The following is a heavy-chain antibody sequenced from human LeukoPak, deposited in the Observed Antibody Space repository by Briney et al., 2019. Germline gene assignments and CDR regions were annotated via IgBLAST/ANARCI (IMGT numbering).Heavy chain of an antibody. V-gene: IGHV3-23*01. Sequence: GGSLRLSCAASGFTFSTYGMHWVRQAPGKGLEWVSAISGSGGSTYYADSVKGRFTISRDNSKNTLYLQMNSLRAEDTAVYYCAKQNGGSYSSGAFDIWGQGTMVTVSS. CDR2: ISGSGGST. J-gene: IGHJ3*02. CDR1: GFTFSTYG. D-gene: IGHD1-26*01. CDR3: AKQNGGSYSSGAFDI.